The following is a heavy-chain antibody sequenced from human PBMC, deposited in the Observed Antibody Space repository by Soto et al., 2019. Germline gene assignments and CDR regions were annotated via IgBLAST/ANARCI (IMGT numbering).Heavy chain of an antibody. Sequence: QVQLQESGPGLVKPSETLSLTCTVSGASISSYYWSWIRQPPGTGLHWIGYIYYSGSTKYNPSLKSRVTISVDTSKNPCSRKLSSVIAADTAVYYCSRGDERVAMPSGYWCQGTLVTVYS. J-gene: IGHJ4*02. CDR1: GASISSYY. D-gene: IGHD2-15*01. V-gene: IGHV4-59*01. CDR3: SRGDERVAMPSGY. CDR2: IYYSGST.